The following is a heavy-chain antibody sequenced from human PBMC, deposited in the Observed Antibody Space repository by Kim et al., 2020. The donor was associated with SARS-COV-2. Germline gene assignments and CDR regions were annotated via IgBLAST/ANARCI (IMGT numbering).Heavy chain of an antibody. CDR3: ARDALRTLYSSSRSGAFDI. CDR2: INTNTGNP. V-gene: IGHV7-4-1*02. CDR1: GYTFTSYA. J-gene: IGHJ3*02. D-gene: IGHD6-6*01. Sequence: ASVKVSCKASGYTFTSYAMNWVRQAPGQGLEWMGWINTNTGNPTYAQGFTGRFVFSLDTSVSTAYLQISSLKAEDTAVYYCARDALRTLYSSSRSGAFDIWVQGTMDTVSS.